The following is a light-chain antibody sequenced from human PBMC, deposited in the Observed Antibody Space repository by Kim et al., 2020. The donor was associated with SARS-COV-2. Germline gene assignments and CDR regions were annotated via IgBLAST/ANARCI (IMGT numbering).Light chain of an antibody. V-gene: IGLV1-40*01. CDR1: SSNIGAGYD. CDR2: GNS. J-gene: IGLJ1*01. CDR3: QSYDNSLSGYV. Sequence: QRVTISCTGSSSNIGAGYDVHWYQQLPGTAPKLLIYGNSNRPSGVPDRFSGSKSGTSASLAITGLQAEDEADYYCQSYDNSLSGYVFGSGTQVTVL.